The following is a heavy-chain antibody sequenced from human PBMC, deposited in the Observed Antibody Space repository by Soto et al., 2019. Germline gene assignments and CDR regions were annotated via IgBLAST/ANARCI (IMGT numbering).Heavy chain of an antibody. J-gene: IGHJ3*02. CDR2: IIPIFGTA. V-gene: IGHV1-69*01. Sequence: QVQLVQSGAEVKKPGSSVKVSCKASGGTFSSYAISWVRQAPGQGLEWMGGIIPIFGTANYAQKFQGRVTITADESTSTAYMELSSLRSEDTAVYYCARPAGHCSGGSCYRGDAFDIWGQGTMVTVSS. CDR1: GGTFSSYA. CDR3: ARPAGHCSGGSCYRGDAFDI. D-gene: IGHD2-15*01.